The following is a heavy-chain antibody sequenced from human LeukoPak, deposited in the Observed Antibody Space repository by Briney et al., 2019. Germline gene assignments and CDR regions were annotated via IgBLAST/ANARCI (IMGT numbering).Heavy chain of an antibody. J-gene: IGHJ3*02. D-gene: IGHD6-13*01. CDR2: IYYSGST. CDR3: ARGHSSWFPPDI. Sequence: SETLSLTCTVSGGSISSYYWSWIRQPPGKGLEWIGYIYYSGSTNYNPSLKSRVTISVDTSENQFSLKLSSVTAADTAVYYCARGHSSWFPPDIWGQGTMVTVSS. V-gene: IGHV4-59*01. CDR1: GGSISSYY.